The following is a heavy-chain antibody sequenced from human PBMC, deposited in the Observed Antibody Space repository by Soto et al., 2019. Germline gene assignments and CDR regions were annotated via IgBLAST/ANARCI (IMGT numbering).Heavy chain of an antibody. CDR1: VGTFSSYA. Sequence: ASVKVSCKASVGTFSSYAISWVRQAPGQGLEWMGGIIPIFGTANYAQKFQGRVTITADESTSTAYMELSSLRSEDTAVYYCARAIAAAPPIPNWFDPWGQGTLVTVSS. D-gene: IGHD6-13*01. J-gene: IGHJ5*02. CDR3: ARAIAAAPPIPNWFDP. CDR2: IIPIFGTA. V-gene: IGHV1-69*13.